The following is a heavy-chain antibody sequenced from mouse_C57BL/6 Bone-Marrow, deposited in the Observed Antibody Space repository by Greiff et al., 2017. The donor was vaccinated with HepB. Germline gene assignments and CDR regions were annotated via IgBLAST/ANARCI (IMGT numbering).Heavy chain of an antibody. J-gene: IGHJ3*01. CDR2: IWSGEST. CDR3: ARLPWFAY. Sequence: VKLMESGPGLVQPSQSLSITCTVSGFSLTSYGVHWVRQSPGKGLEWLGVIWSGESTDYNAEFISRVSISKDNSKSQVIFKMNSLQADDTAIYYCARLPWFAYWGQGTLVTVSA. V-gene: IGHV2-2*01. CDR1: GFSLTSYG.